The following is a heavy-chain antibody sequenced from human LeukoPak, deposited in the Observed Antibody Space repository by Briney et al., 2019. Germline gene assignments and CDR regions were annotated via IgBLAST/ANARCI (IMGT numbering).Heavy chain of an antibody. CDR3: ASDLYYDSSGYLL. J-gene: IGHJ4*02. D-gene: IGHD3-22*01. CDR1: GFTFSSYA. V-gene: IGHV3-48*01. CDR2: ISSSSSTI. Sequence: AGGSLRLSCAASGFTFSSYAMSWVRQAPGKGLEWVSYISSSSSTIYYADSVKGRFTISRDNAKNSLYLQMNSLRAEDTAVYYCASDLYYDSSGYLLWGQGTLVTVSS.